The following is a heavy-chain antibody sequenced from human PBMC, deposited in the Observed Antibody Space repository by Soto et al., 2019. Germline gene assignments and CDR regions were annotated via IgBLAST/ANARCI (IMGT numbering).Heavy chain of an antibody. CDR2: IRSKANSYAT. J-gene: IGHJ4*02. D-gene: IGHD3-3*01. CDR1: GFTFSGSA. CDR3: TRHEVFDDFWSGQLDYYFDY. V-gene: IGHV3-73*01. Sequence: EVQLVESGGGLVQPGGSLKLSCAASGFTFSGSAMHWVRQASGKGLEWVGRIRSKANSYATAYAASVKGRFTISRDDSKNTAYLQMNSLKTEDTAVYYCTRHEVFDDFWSGQLDYYFDYWGQGTLVTVSS.